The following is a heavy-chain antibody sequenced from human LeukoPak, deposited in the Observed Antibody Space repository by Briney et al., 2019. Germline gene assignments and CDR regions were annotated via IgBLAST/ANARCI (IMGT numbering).Heavy chain of an antibody. V-gene: IGHV1-18*04. CDR2: ISAYNGNT. Sequence: RASVKVSCKASGYTFTGYYMHWVRHAPGQGLEWMGWISAYNGNTNYAQKLQGRVTMTTDTSTSTAYMELRSLRSDDTAVYYCARHGSGSYMYYYYYYMDVWGKGTTVTVSS. CDR1: GYTFTGYY. J-gene: IGHJ6*03. D-gene: IGHD3-10*01. CDR3: ARHGSGSYMYYYYYYMDV.